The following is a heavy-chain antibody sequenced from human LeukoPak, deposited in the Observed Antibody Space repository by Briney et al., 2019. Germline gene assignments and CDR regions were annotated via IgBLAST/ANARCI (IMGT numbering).Heavy chain of an antibody. Sequence: SETLSLTCTVSGGSISSSSYYWGWIRQPPGKGLEWIGSIFYTGTTYSNPSLKSRVTISVDTSKNQFSLKLSSVTAADTAVYYCARGGYSSIEYYFDYWGQGTLVTVSS. J-gene: IGHJ4*02. CDR2: IFYTGTT. V-gene: IGHV4-39*01. CDR1: GGSISSSSYY. D-gene: IGHD6-13*01. CDR3: ARGGYSSIEYYFDY.